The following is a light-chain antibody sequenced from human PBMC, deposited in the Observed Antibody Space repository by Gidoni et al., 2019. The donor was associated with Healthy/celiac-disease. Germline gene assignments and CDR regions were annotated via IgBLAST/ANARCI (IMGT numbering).Light chain of an antibody. V-gene: IGKV1-9*01. CDR2: AAS. CDR1: QGISSY. J-gene: IGKJ5*01. Sequence: DIQLTQSPSFLSASVGDSVTITCRASQGISSYLAWYQQKPGKAPKLLIYAASTLQSGVPSRCSGRGSGTEFNITISSLQPEDSANYYCQQHNSYPNTFGQGTRLEIK. CDR3: QQHNSYPNT.